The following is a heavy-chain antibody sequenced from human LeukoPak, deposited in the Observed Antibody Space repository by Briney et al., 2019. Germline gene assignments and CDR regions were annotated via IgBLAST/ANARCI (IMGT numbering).Heavy chain of an antibody. CDR2: INHSGST. CDR1: GGSFSGYY. CDR3: ARTNGYYDSSGYRAAFDP. V-gene: IGHV4-34*01. J-gene: IGHJ5*02. Sequence: SETLSLTCAVYGGSFSGYYWSWIRQPPGKGLEWIGEINHSGSTNYNPSLKSRVTISVDTSKNQFSLKLSSVTAADTAVYYCARTNGYYDSSGYRAAFDPWGQGTLVTVSS. D-gene: IGHD3-22*01.